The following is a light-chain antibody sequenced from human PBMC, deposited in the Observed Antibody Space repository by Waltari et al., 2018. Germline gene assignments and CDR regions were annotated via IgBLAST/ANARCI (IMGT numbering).Light chain of an antibody. CDR1: QSVRTF. CDR2: RAS. Sequence: DIQMTQSPSNLSASVGDRVTITCRASQSVRTFLAWYQQKPGKAPKLLIYRASTLESGVPSRFAGSGSETEFTLTISGLQPDDFATYYCQQYNHYSWTFGQGTEVDIK. V-gene: IGKV1-5*03. J-gene: IGKJ1*01. CDR3: QQYNHYSWT.